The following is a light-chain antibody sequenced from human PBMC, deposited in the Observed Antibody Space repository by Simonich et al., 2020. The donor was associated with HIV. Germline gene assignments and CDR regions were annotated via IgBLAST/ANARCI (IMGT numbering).Light chain of an antibody. CDR2: GAS. Sequence: EIVMTQSTATLSVSPGERATLSCRASQSVRSNLGWYQQKPGQAPRLPSYGASTRAPGIPARFSGSGSGTEFTLTISSMQSEDFAVYYCQQYYTVPPYTFGQGTKLEIK. CDR3: QQYYTVPPYT. V-gene: IGKV3-15*01. J-gene: IGKJ2*01. CDR1: QSVRSN.